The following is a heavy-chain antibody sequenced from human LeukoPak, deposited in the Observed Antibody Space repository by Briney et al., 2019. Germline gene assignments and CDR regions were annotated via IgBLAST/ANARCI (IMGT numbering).Heavy chain of an antibody. CDR1: GFTFSTYW. D-gene: IGHD3-10*01. CDR3: AKVAKYYYGPETYYFFEQ. Sequence: SGGSLRLSCAASGFTFSTYWMSWVRQAPGKGLEWVAKINQDGTEKYYVDSVKGRFTVSRDYAKNSLYLQMNSLRVEDTAVYYCAKVAKYYYGPETYYFFEQWGQGTPVTASS. V-gene: IGHV3-7*01. J-gene: IGHJ4*02. CDR2: INQDGTEK.